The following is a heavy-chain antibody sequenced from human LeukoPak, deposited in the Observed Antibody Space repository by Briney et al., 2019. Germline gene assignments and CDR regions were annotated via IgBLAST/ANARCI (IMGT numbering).Heavy chain of an antibody. CDR2: IIPIFGTA. CDR3: ARIDSSGLPT. D-gene: IGHD6-25*01. J-gene: IGHJ4*02. V-gene: IGHV1-69*13. Sequence: SVKVSCKASGGTFSSYSISWVRQAPGQGLEWMGGIIPIFGTANYAQKFQGRVTITADESTSTAYMELSSLRSEDTAMYYCARIDSSGLPTWGQGTLVTVSS. CDR1: GGTFSSYS.